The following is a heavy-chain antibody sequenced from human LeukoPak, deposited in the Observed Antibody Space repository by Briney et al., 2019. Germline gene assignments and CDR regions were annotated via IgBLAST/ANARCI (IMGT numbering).Heavy chain of an antibody. J-gene: IGHJ6*04. CDR1: GYTFTSYG. CDR3: ARDHTMVRGVNHGMDV. D-gene: IGHD3-10*01. CDR2: ISAYNGNT. Sequence: ASVTVSCKSSGYTFTSYGISWVRQAPGQGLEGMGWISAYNGNTNYAQKLQGRVTMTTDTSTSTAYMELRSLRSDDTAVYYCARDHTMVRGVNHGMDVWGKGTTVTVSS. V-gene: IGHV1-18*04.